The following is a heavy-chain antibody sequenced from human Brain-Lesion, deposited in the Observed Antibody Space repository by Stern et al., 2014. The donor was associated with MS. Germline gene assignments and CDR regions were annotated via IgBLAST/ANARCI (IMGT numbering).Heavy chain of an antibody. CDR3: ARGFHSFDS. CDR2: SRNKPNSYTT. J-gene: IGHJ4*02. V-gene: IGHV3-72*01. Sequence: VQLVESGGGLVRHGGSLRLSCAVSGFTFSDHYMDWVRQAPGKGLEWVGRSRNKPNSYTTEYAASVKGRFTVSRDDSKNLLYLQMNSLKTDDTAVYYCARGFHSFDSWGQGTLVTVSS. CDR1: GFTFSDHY.